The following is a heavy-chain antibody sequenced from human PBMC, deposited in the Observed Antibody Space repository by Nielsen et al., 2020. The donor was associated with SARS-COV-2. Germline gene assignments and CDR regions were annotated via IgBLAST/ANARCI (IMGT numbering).Heavy chain of an antibody. Sequence: ETLSPTCGASGFTISSSFMSWVRQAAGKGLDWVSVIYTDGSTSHADSVKGRFTISRDNSKNTLYLQMNSLRAEDTAVYYCARDNWGRMDVWGQGTTVTVSS. J-gene: IGHJ6*02. V-gene: IGHV3-66*01. D-gene: IGHD7-27*01. CDR2: IYTDGST. CDR3: ARDNWGRMDV. CDR1: GFTISSSF.